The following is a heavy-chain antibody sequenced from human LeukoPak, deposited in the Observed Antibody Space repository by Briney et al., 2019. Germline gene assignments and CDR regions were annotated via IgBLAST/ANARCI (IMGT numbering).Heavy chain of an antibody. Sequence: GGSLRLSCAASGFTFSNAWMSWVRQAPGRGLEWVGRIKSKTDGGTTDYAAPVKGRFTISRDDSKNTLYLQMNSLKTEDTAVYYCTTDLVVPAATTLTDYWGQGTLVTVSS. CDR3: TTDLVVPAATTLTDY. V-gene: IGHV3-15*01. CDR2: IKSKTDGGTT. D-gene: IGHD2-2*01. CDR1: GFTFSNAW. J-gene: IGHJ4*02.